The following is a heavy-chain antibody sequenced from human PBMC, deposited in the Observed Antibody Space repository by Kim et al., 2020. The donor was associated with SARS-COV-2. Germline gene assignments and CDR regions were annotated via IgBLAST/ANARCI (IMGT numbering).Heavy chain of an antibody. V-gene: IGHV3-21*01. D-gene: IGHD6-13*01. CDR3: AREIAAAGS. Sequence: SYLYFADSVKGRFTISRDNAKNSLYLQMNGLGAEDTAVYYCAREIAAAGSWGQGTLVTVSS. CDR2: SYL. J-gene: IGHJ4*02.